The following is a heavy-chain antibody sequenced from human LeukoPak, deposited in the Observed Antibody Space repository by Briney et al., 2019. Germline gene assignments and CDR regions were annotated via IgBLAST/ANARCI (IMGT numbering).Heavy chain of an antibody. Sequence: SETLSLTCSVSGGSINTGDYYWTWIRQSPGKGLEWMGYIYYSGSTSYNPSLQSRLTISLDTSKNQFSLKLSSVTAEDTAVYYCAGGHMVRGVIMGFFGFDHWGQGTLATVSS. J-gene: IGHJ4*02. CDR2: IYYSGST. CDR3: AGGHMVRGVIMGFFGFDH. D-gene: IGHD3-10*01. V-gene: IGHV4-30-4*01. CDR1: GGSINTGDYY.